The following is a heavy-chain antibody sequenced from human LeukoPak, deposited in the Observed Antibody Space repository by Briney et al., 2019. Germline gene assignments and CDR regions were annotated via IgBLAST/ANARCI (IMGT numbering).Heavy chain of an antibody. CDR2: IKSKADGGAT. D-gene: IGHD2-2*02. J-gene: IGHJ4*02. V-gene: IGHV3-15*01. CDR3: TSGGDCSRTSCYTD. Sequence: KPGGSLRLSCAASGFTFSSYWMSWVRQAPGKGLEWVGRIKSKADGGATDYAALVKGRFTISRDDSKNTLYLQMNSLKTEDTAVYYCTSGGDCSRTSCYTDWGQGTLVTVSS. CDR1: GFTFSSYW.